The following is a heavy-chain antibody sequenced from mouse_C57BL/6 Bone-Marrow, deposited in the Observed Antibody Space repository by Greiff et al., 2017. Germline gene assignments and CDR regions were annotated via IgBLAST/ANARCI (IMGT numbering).Heavy chain of an antibody. CDR1: GYSITSGYY. V-gene: IGHV3-6*01. Sequence: DVQLQEPGPGLVKPSQSLSLTCSVTGYSITSGYYWNWIRQFPGNKLEWMGYISYDGSNNYNPSLKNRIPITLDTSKNQFFLKLNPVTTEDTATYYCARVCDGYHWYVDVWGTGTTVTVSS. D-gene: IGHD2-3*01. CDR3: ARVCDGYHWYVDV. CDR2: ISYDGSN. J-gene: IGHJ1*03.